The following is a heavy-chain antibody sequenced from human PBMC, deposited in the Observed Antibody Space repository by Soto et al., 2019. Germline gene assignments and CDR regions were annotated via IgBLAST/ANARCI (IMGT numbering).Heavy chain of an antibody. CDR2: ISGSVTGT. CDR1: GFTFSNYA. CDR3: AKRVNYFDTSGSLLPTFDY. V-gene: IGHV3-23*01. Sequence: PGGSLRLSCVASGFTFSNYAMNWVRQAPGKGLEWVSGISGSVTGTYYTDSVRGRFTISRDNSKNTLYLQMNSLRADDTAVYFCAKRVNYFDTSGSLLPTFDYWGLGTMVTVSS. D-gene: IGHD3-22*01. J-gene: IGHJ4*02.